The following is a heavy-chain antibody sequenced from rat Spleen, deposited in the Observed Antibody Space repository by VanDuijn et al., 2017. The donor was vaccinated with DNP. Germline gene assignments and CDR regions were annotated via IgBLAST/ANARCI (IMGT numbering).Heavy chain of an antibody. CDR2: IWSGGST. CDR1: GFSLTSYN. CDR3: ARFPPGYNSYREGCLEL. Sequence: QVQLKESGPGLVQPSQTLSLTCTVSGFSLTSYNVHWVRQPTGKGLEWIGAIWSGGSTDYNSALKSRLSISRDTSKSQVFLKMNSLQIEDTAIYSCARFPPGYNSYREGCLELWGPGTMVTVSS. V-gene: IGHV2-30*01. D-gene: IGHD1-2*01. J-gene: IGHJ1*01.